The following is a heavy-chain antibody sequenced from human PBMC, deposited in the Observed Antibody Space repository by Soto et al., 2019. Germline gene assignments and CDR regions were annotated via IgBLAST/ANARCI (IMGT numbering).Heavy chain of an antibody. CDR2: IYYSGST. D-gene: IGHD3-22*01. V-gene: IGHV4-59*12. Sequence: SETLSLTCTVSGGSISSYYWSWIRQPPGKGLEWIGYIYYSGSTNYNPSLKSRVTISVDTSKNQFSLKLSSVTAADTAVYYCASASWARDSSGYCYNWFDPWGQGTLVTVSS. CDR1: GGSISSYY. J-gene: IGHJ5*02. CDR3: ASASWARDSSGYCYNWFDP.